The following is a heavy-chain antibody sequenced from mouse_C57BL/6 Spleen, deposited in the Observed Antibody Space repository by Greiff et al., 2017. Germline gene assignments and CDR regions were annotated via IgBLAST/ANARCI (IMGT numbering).Heavy chain of an antibody. V-gene: IGHV1-55*01. CDR3: AREGYGSSLYYFDY. J-gene: IGHJ2*01. Sequence: VKLQQPGAELVKPGASVKMSCKASGYTFTSYWITWVKQRPGQGLEWIGDIYPGSGSTNYNEKFKSKATLTVDTSSSTAYMQLSSLTSEDSAVYYCAREGYGSSLYYFDYWGQGTTLTVSS. CDR2: IYPGSGST. D-gene: IGHD1-1*01. CDR1: GYTFTSYW.